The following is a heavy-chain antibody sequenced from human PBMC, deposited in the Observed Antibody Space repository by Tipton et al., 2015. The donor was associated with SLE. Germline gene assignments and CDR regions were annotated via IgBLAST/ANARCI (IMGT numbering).Heavy chain of an antibody. J-gene: IGHJ6*03. CDR3: ARGGDIVATRGWYYMDV. CDR1: GASVSSFC. D-gene: IGHD5-12*01. CDR2: VCNSVST. Sequence: TLSLTCTVSGASVSSFCWNWIRQSPGKGLEWIACVCNSVSTNYDPSLKSRGTISVDTSKNHFSLELTSVTAADTAVYYCARGGDIVATRGWYYMDVWGKGTTVTVSS. V-gene: IGHV4-59*08.